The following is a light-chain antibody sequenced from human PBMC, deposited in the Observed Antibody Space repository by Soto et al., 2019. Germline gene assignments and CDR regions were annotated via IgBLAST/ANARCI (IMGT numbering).Light chain of an antibody. J-gene: IGLJ1*01. V-gene: IGLV2-11*01. CDR3: CSSAGSYTLV. CDR1: SSEVGGRNY. Sequence: SVLSPPRSVSGAPGQSGTSSCAGTSSEVGGRNYVSWYQQHPGKAPKLMIYDVNKRPSGVPDRCSGSKSGNTASLTISGLQAEDEADYYCCSSAGSYTLVFGTGTKATVL. CDR2: DVN.